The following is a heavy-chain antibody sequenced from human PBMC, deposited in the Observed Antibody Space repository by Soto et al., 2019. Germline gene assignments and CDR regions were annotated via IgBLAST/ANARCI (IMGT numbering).Heavy chain of an antibody. Sequence: PGKGLEWIGYIYSSGSTHYNPSLQNRVTISIDTSKNQVSLKVNSVTAADTAVYYCARDHPHSYGVYYFDYWGQGTPVTVSS. J-gene: IGHJ4*02. D-gene: IGHD5-18*01. CDR2: IYSSGST. V-gene: IGHV4-59*01. CDR3: ARDHPHSYGVYYFDY.